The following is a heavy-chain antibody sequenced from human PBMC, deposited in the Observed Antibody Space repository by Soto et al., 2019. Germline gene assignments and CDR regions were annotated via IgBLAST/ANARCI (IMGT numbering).Heavy chain of an antibody. Sequence: SETLSLTCTVSGGSIRSSNYYWAWVRQPPGKGLEWIANIYYSGDTYFHPSLGSRLTVSVDTSKNQFSLKLSSLTAADTAMYYCASLQVPGNFDYWGQETLVTVSS. D-gene: IGHD6-13*01. J-gene: IGHJ4*02. CDR1: GGSIRSSNYY. CDR2: IYYSGDT. CDR3: ASLQVPGNFDY. V-gene: IGHV4-39*01.